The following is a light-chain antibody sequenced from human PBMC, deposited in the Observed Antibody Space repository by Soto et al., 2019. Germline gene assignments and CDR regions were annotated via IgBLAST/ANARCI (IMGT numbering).Light chain of an antibody. J-gene: IGLJ1*01. CDR3: SAYTITSPYV. Sequence: QSALTQPASVSGSPGQSISISCTGTSSDVGAYNYISWYQQHPGKAPKLIIYDVSNRPSVVSSRFSGSKSGNTASLTISGLQAEDGADYYCSAYTITSPYVFGTGTKVTVL. V-gene: IGLV2-14*03. CDR2: DVS. CDR1: SSDVGAYNY.